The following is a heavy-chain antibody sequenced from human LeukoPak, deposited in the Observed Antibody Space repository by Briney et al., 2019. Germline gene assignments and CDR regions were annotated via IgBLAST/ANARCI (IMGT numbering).Heavy chain of an antibody. CDR2: ITYHGSAK. J-gene: IGHJ4*02. CDR1: GFTISSHG. Sequence: PGTSLRLSCVVSGFTISSHGMHWVRQAPGKGLEWVAMITYHGSAKYYGDSVQGRFTISRDISKNTLYLQMDSLRPEDTAVYYCVSFYETYWGRGTLVTVSS. CDR3: VSFYETY. D-gene: IGHD2/OR15-2a*01. V-gene: IGHV3-30*03.